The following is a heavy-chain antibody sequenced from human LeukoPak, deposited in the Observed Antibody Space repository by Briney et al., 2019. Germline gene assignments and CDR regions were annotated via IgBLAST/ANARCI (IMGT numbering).Heavy chain of an antibody. J-gene: IGHJ4*02. CDR2: TRNKADSYTT. V-gene: IGHV3-72*01. CDR1: GCTLSDHY. CDR3: TRGGLYGGSSAFDY. Sequence: GGSLRLSCAASGCTLSDHYMDWVRQAPGKGLEWVGRTRNKADSYTTVYAASVNGRFTISRDDSKSSLYLQMNSLKTEDTAVYYCTRGGLYGGSSAFDYWGQGTLVTVSS. D-gene: IGHD4-23*01.